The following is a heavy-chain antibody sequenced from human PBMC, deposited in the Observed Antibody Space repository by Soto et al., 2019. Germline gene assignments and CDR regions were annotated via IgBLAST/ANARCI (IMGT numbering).Heavy chain of an antibody. Sequence: QVQLVQSGAEVKKPGASVKVACKASGYIFTNYYIHWVRQAPGQGLEWMGIINLSADRTSYAQKFQCRLTVTMDTSTSTVYMELGSLRSEDTAVYYCVRDPSSGYRSFDYWGQGTLVTVSS. D-gene: IGHD3-22*01. V-gene: IGHV1-46*03. J-gene: IGHJ4*02. CDR1: GYIFTNYY. CDR3: VRDPSSGYRSFDY. CDR2: INLSADRT.